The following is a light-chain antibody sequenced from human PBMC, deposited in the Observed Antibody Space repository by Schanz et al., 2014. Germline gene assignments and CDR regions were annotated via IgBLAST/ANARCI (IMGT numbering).Light chain of an antibody. V-gene: IGLV2-11*01. CDR3: CSYAGPYSLVV. CDR2: DVT. Sequence: QSALTQPRSVSGTPGQSVTIPCTGTSRDVGGYEFVSWYQQPPGKAPKLMIYDVTKRPSGVPDRFSGSKSGNTASLTISGLQAEDEGHYYCCSYAGPYSLVVFGGGTKVTVL. J-gene: IGLJ2*01. CDR1: SRDVGGYEF.